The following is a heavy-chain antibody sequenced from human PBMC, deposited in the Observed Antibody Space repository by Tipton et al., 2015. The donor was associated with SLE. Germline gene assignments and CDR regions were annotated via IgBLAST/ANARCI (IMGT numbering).Heavy chain of an antibody. Sequence: TLSLTCTVSGFSFSSYYWGWIRQPPGKGLEWLGTIYHSGTTYYNPALKSRVTISVDTSKNQFSLKLSSVTAADTAVYYCATSGRGYSIAYDYWGQGTLVTVSS. D-gene: IGHD5-18*01. V-gene: IGHV4-38-2*02. CDR1: GFSFSSYY. CDR3: ATSGRGYSIAYDY. J-gene: IGHJ4*02. CDR2: IYHSGTT.